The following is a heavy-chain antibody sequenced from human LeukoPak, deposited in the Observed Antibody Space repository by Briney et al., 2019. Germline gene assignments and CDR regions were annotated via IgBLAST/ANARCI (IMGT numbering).Heavy chain of an antibody. CDR1: SGSISSSGYY. V-gene: IGHV4-31*03. CDR2: IYYSGST. J-gene: IGHJ4*02. D-gene: IGHD3-10*01. Sequence: SETLSLTCTVSSGSISSSGYYCSWIRQHPGKGLEWIGCIYYSGSTYYNPSLKSRVTISVDTSKNQFSLSLSSVTAADTAVYYCARNADMNYYVDNWGQGTLVTVSS. CDR3: ARNADMNYYVDN.